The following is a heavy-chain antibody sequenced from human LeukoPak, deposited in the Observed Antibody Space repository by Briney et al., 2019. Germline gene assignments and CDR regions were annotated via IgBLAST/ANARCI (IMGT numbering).Heavy chain of an antibody. Sequence: SETLSLTCTVSGGSVSSGSYYWSWIRQPPGTGLEWIGYIYYSGSTNYNPSLKSRVTISVDTSKNQFSLKLSSVTAADTAVYYCARSLRMDNWFDPWGQGTLVTVSS. CDR1: GGSVSSGSYY. J-gene: IGHJ5*02. D-gene: IGHD2-2*03. CDR3: ARSLRMDNWFDP. V-gene: IGHV4-61*01. CDR2: IYYSGST.